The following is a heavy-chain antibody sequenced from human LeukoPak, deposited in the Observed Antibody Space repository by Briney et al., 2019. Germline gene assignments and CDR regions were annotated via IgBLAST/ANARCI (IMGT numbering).Heavy chain of an antibody. CDR3: ARDFMITFGGVIASPHAFDI. CDR1: GFTFSGYS. Sequence: PGGSLRLSCAASGFTFSGYSMNWVRQAPGKGLEWVSYISSSSSTIYYADSVKGRFTISRDNAKNSLYLQMNSLRAEDTAVYYCARDFMITFGGVIASPHAFDIWGQGTMVTVSS. J-gene: IGHJ3*02. D-gene: IGHD3-16*02. V-gene: IGHV3-48*04. CDR2: ISSSSSTI.